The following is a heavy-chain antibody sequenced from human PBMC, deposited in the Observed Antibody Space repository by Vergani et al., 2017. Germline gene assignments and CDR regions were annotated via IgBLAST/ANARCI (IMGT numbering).Heavy chain of an antibody. Sequence: QVQLVKSGAEVGKPGASVKISCKASGYTFTGYYMHWVRQAPGQGLEWMGWINPNSGGTNYAQKFQGRVTMTRDTSISTAYMELSRLRSDDTAVYYCARVELWFGGGWFDPWGQGTLVTVSS. V-gene: IGHV1-2*02. CDR2: INPNSGGT. J-gene: IGHJ5*02. CDR3: ARVELWFGGGWFDP. D-gene: IGHD3-10*01. CDR1: GYTFTGYY.